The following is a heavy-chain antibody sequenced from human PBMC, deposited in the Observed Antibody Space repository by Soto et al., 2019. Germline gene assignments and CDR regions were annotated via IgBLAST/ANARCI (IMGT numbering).Heavy chain of an antibody. CDR1: GYTFTSYD. V-gene: IGHV1-8*01. CDR3: ASGSRITIFGVVTRVFDY. CDR2: MNPNSGNT. Sequence: ASVKVSCKASGYTFTSYDINWVRQATGQGLEWMGWMNPNSGNTGYAQKFQGRVTMTRNTSISTAYMELSSVRSEDTAVYYCASGSRITIFGVVTRVFDYWGQGTLVTVSS. D-gene: IGHD3-3*01. J-gene: IGHJ4*02.